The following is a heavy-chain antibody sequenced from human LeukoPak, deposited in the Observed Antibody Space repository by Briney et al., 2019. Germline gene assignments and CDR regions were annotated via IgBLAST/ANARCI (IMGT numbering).Heavy chain of an antibody. CDR1: GGTFISYA. D-gene: IGHD5-24*01. Sequence: ASVKVSCKASGGTFISYAISWVRQAPGQGVEWMGGIIPIFGTANYAHKFQGRVTITADESTSTAYMELSSLRSEDTAVYYCARGGFGSDGYNYGPFDYWGQGALVTVSS. V-gene: IGHV1-69*01. CDR2: IIPIFGTA. J-gene: IGHJ4*02. CDR3: ARGGFGSDGYNYGPFDY.